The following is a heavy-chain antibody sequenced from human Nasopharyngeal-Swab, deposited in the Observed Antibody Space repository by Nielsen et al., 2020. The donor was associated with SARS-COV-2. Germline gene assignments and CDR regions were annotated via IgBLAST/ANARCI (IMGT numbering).Heavy chain of an antibody. J-gene: IGHJ4*02. Sequence: WVRQAPGQGLEWMGIINPSGGSTSYAQKFQGRVTMTRDTSTSTVYMELSSLRSGDTAVYYCATLFALAAAGTGFDYWGQGTLVTVSS. CDR2: INPSGGST. CDR3: ATLFALAAAGTGFDY. D-gene: IGHD6-13*01. V-gene: IGHV1-46*01.